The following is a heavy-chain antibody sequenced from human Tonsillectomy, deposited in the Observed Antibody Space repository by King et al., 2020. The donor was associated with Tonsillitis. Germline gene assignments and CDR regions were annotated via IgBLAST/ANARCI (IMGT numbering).Heavy chain of an antibody. J-gene: IGHJ4*02. CDR2: IYSGGST. V-gene: IGHV3-53*01. CDR3: ARDYYGSGFFYY. CDR1: GFTVSSNY. D-gene: IGHD3-10*01. Sequence: VQLVESGGGLIQPGGSLRLSCAASGFTVSSNYMSWVRQAPGKGLEWGSVIYSGGSTYYADSVKGRFIISRDNSKNTLYLQMNSLRAEDTAVYYCARDYYGSGFFYYWGQGTLVTVSS.